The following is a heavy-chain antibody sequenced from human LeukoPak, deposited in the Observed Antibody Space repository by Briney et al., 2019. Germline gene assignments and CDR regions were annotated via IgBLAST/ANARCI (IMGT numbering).Heavy chain of an antibody. D-gene: IGHD3-10*01. CDR3: ARAITMVRGYFDY. CDR1: GFSFSTYN. Sequence: GGSLRPSCEASGFSFSTYNMNWVRQAPGKGLEWISSITSDSRYRYYADSVKGRFTISRDNAKNSLYLQMNSLRAEDTAVYYCARAITMVRGYFDYWGQGTLVTVSS. CDR2: ITSDSRYR. J-gene: IGHJ4*02. V-gene: IGHV3-21*01.